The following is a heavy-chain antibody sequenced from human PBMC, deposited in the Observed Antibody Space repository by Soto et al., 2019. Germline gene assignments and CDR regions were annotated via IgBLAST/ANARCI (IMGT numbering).Heavy chain of an antibody. CDR3: ARELLWFGESPLDYYYYGMDV. V-gene: IGHV1-18*04. J-gene: IGHJ6*02. CDR1: GYTFTSYG. CDR2: ISAYNGNT. D-gene: IGHD3-10*01. Sequence: ASVKVSCEASGYTFTSYGISWVRQAPGQGLEWMGWISAYNGNTNYAQKLQGRVTMTTDTSTSTAYMELRSLRSDDTAVYYCARELLWFGESPLDYYYYGMDVWGQGTTVTVSS.